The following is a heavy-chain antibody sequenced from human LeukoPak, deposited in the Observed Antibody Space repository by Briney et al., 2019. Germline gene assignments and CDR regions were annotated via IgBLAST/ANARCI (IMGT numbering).Heavy chain of an antibody. CDR3: AKANTAMATRARYFDY. CDR1: GFTFSSYA. J-gene: IGHJ4*02. Sequence: GGSLRLSCAASGFTFSSYAMSWVRQPPGKGLEWVSNISGGGGGTYYADSVKGRFTISRDNTKKTLYLQMSSLRAEDTAVYYCAKANTAMATRARYFDYWGQGTLATVSS. D-gene: IGHD5-18*01. CDR2: ISGGGGGT. V-gene: IGHV3-23*01.